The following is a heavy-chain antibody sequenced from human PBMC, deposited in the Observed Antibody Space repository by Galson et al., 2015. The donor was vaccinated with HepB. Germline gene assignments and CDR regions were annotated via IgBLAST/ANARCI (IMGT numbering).Heavy chain of an antibody. CDR3: ARGRSNTGYSSDY. V-gene: IGHV4-34*01. CDR1: GGSFSGYY. CDR2: INHSGST. Sequence: ETLSLTCAVYGGSFSGYYWSWIRQPPGKGLEWIGEINHSGSTNYNPSLKSRVTISVDTSKNQFSLKLSSVTAADTAVYYCARGRSNTGYSSDYWGQGTLVTVSS. D-gene: IGHD6-13*01. J-gene: IGHJ4*02.